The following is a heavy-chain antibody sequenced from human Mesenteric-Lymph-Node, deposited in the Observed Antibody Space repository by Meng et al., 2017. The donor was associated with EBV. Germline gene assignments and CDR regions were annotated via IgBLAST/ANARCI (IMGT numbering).Heavy chain of an antibody. V-gene: IGHV4-4*02. CDR1: GGSIRSSNW. CDR2: IYHSGRT. J-gene: IGHJ4*02. Sequence: QVQLQESGPGLVKRSGTLSLTCAVSGGSIRSSNWWSWVRQPPGKGLEWIGEIYHSGRTSYNPSLKSRVSLSVEKSKNHFSLNLSSVTAADTAVYYCARVTVTGGYYFDYWGQGSLVTVSS. D-gene: IGHD4-17*01. CDR3: ARVTVTGGYYFDY.